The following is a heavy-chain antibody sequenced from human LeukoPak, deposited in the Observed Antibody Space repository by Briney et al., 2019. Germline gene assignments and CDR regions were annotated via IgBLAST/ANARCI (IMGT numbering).Heavy chain of an antibody. CDR2: IWYDGSNK. Sequence: GGSLRLSCAASGFTFSSYGMHWVRQAPGKGLEWVAVIWYDGSNKFYADSAKGRFTISRGNSKNTLYLQMNSLRAEDTAVYYCAREYSAGWFDPWGQGTLVTVSS. D-gene: IGHD6-13*01. V-gene: IGHV3-33*01. CDR1: GFTFSSYG. CDR3: AREYSAGWFDP. J-gene: IGHJ5*02.